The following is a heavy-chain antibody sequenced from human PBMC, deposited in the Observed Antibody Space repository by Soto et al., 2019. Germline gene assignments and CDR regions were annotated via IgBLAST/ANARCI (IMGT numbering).Heavy chain of an antibody. CDR1: GFPCSDYY. V-gene: IGHV3-11*01. D-gene: IGHD3-22*01. CDR3: ARSHLYYDSSGYPDY. J-gene: IGHJ4*02. Sequence: GGSLRLSCAASGFPCSDYYMSWIRQAPGKGLEWVSYISSSGSTIYYADSVKGRFTISRDNAKNSLYLQMNSLRAEDTAVYYCARSHLYYDSSGYPDYWGQGTLVTVSS. CDR2: ISSSGSTI.